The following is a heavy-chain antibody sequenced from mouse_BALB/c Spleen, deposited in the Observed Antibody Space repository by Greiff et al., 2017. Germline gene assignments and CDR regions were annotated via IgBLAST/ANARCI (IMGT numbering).Heavy chain of an antibody. CDR2: ISSGGST. V-gene: IGHV5-6-5*01. D-gene: IGHD2-3*01. Sequence: DVKLVESGGGLVKPGGSLKLSCAASGFTFSSYAMSWVRQTPEKRLEWVASISSGGSTYYPDSVKGRFTISRDNARNILYLQMSSLRSEDTAMYYCARGYDGYDWFAYWGQGTLVTVSA. CDR1: GFTFSSYA. CDR3: ARGYDGYDWFAY. J-gene: IGHJ3*01.